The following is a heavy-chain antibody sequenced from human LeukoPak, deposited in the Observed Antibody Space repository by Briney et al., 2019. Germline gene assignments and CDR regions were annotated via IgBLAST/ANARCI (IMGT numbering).Heavy chain of an antibody. Sequence: GGSLRLSCATSGFTFTDYPMNWVRQAPGKGLEWVSNIRTTAEGANYAYYADSVKGRVTISRDDAKNTLYLHMNSLRDDDTAVYYCATDQRYALDNWGQGILVTVSS. CDR3: ATDQRYALDN. V-gene: IGHV3-48*02. CDR2: IRTTAEGANYA. D-gene: IGHD2-2*01. J-gene: IGHJ4*02. CDR1: GFTFTDYP.